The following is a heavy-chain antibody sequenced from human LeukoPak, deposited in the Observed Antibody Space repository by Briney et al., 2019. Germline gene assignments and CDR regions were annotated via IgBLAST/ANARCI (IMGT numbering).Heavy chain of an antibody. Sequence: PGGSLRLSCVASGFTLRNYNMNWVRQAPGKGLEWVSYITGSGSRIYYADSVKGRFTISRDNAKNSLYLQMNSLRAEDTAVYYCAREPTYSGSWHTNCDYWGQGTLVTVSS. CDR1: GFTLRNYN. CDR2: ITGSGSRI. D-gene: IGHD6-13*01. CDR3: AREPTYSGSWHTNCDY. V-gene: IGHV3-48*01. J-gene: IGHJ4*02.